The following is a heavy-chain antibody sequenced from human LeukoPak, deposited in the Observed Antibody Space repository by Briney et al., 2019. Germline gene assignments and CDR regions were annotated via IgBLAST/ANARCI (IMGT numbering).Heavy chain of an antibody. CDR3: ARGEVVPAAAPHY. D-gene: IGHD2-2*01. CDR1: GFTFSSYA. Sequence: GGSLRLSCAASGFTFSSYAMHWVRQAPGKGLEYVSAISSNGGSTYYANSVKGRFTISRDNSKNTLYLQMGSLRAEDMAVYYCARGEVVPAAAPHYRGQGTLVTVSS. V-gene: IGHV3-64*01. J-gene: IGHJ4*02. CDR2: ISSNGGST.